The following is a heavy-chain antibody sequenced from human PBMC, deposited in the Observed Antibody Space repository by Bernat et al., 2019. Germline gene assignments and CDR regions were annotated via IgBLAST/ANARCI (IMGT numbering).Heavy chain of an antibody. CDR1: GGSISSSNW. Sequence: QVQLQESGPGLVKPSGTLSLTCAVSGGSISSSNWWSWVRQPPGKGLEWIGEINHSGSTNYNPSLKSRVTISVDTSKNQFSLKLSSVTAADTAVYYCARGLGYSSSGFYMDVWGKGTTVTVSS. J-gene: IGHJ6*03. V-gene: IGHV4-4*02. CDR2: INHSGST. CDR3: ARGLGYSSSGFYMDV. D-gene: IGHD6-6*01.